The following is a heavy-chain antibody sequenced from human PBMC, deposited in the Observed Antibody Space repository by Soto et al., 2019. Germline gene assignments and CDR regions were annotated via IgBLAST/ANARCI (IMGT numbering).Heavy chain of an antibody. CDR3: ARLFLNYDILTGYSPIYFDY. CDR2: IYYSGST. CDR1: GGSISSSSYY. Sequence: SETLSLTCTVSGGSISSSSYYWGWIRQPPGKGLEWIGSIYYSGSTYYNPSLKSRVTISVDTSKNQLSLKLSSVTAADTAVYYFARLFLNYDILTGYSPIYFDYWGQGTLVTVS. J-gene: IGHJ4*02. V-gene: IGHV4-39*01. D-gene: IGHD3-9*01.